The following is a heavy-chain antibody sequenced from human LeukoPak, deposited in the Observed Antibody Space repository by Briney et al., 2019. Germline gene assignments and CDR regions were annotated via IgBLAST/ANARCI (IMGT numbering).Heavy chain of an antibody. CDR2: ISSSGSTM. J-gene: IGHJ4*02. CDR1: GFTFSNFW. D-gene: IGHD3-22*01. Sequence: GGSLRLSCAASGFTFSNFWMTWVRQAPGKGLEWVSYISSSGSTMYYTDSVKGRFTISRDNAKDSLYLQMNSLRAEDTAVYYCARGNYYYDSSGYYYESPYYFDYWGQGTLVTVSS. CDR3: ARGNYYYDSSGYYYESPYYFDY. V-gene: IGHV3-11*01.